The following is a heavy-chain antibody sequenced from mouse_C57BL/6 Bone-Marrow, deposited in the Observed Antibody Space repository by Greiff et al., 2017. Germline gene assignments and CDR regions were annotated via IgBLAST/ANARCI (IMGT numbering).Heavy chain of an antibody. Sequence: QVQLQQPGAELVMPGASVKLSCKASGYTFTGYWMHWVKQRPGQGLEWIGEIDPSDSYTNYNQKFKGKFTLTVDKSSSTAYMQLSSLTSEDSAVYYCASHYYGSSYWYFDVWGTGTTVTVSA. CDR2: IDPSDSYT. J-gene: IGHJ1*03. CDR3: ASHYYGSSYWYFDV. D-gene: IGHD1-1*01. CDR1: GYTFTGYW. V-gene: IGHV1-69*01.